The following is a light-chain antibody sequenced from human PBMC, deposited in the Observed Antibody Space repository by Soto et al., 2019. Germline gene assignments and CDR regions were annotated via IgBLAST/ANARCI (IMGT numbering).Light chain of an antibody. CDR1: RRDVAVYNY. CDR2: EVS. CDR3: SSYTSSSTSV. Sequence: QSALTQPASVSGSPGQSITISCTGTRRDVAVYNYVSWYQQHPGKVPKLMIYEVSDRPSGVSNRFSGSKSGNTASLTISGLQAEDEADYYCSSYTSSSTSVFGGGTKLTVL. V-gene: IGLV2-14*01. J-gene: IGLJ3*02.